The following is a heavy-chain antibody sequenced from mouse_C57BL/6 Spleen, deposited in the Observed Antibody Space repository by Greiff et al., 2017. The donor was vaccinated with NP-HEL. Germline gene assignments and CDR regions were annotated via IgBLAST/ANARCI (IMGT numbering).Heavy chain of an antibody. D-gene: IGHD2-5*01. CDR1: GFTFSDYG. CDR3: ARTNYSNYPFAY. Sequence: EVKLVESGGGLVKPGGSLKLSCAASGFTFSDYGMHWVRQAPEKGLAWVAYISSGSSTIYYADTVKGRFTISRDNAKNTLFLQMTSLRSEDTAMYYCARTNYSNYPFAYWGQGTLVTVSA. J-gene: IGHJ3*01. V-gene: IGHV5-17*01. CDR2: ISSGSSTI.